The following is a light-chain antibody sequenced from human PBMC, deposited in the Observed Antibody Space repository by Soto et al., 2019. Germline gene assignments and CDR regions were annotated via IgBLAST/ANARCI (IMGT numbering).Light chain of an antibody. J-gene: IGKJ1*01. CDR3: QHHKSWT. V-gene: IGKV1-5*01. CDR2: DVS. CDR1: QTISNW. Sequence: IQMTQSPSTLSASIGDRVTITCRASQTISNWLAWYQQKPGRAPKLLIYDVSSLESGVPSRFSGSGSGTEFTLTISSLQPDDFATYYCQHHKSWTCGQGTKVEIK.